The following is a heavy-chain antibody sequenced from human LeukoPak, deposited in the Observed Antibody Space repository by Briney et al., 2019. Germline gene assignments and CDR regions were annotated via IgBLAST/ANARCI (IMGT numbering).Heavy chain of an antibody. J-gene: IGHJ6*03. D-gene: IGHD3-3*01. Sequence: ASVKVSCKASGYTFTSYYIHWVRQAPGQGLEWMGIIIPSAGRTNYAQKFRGRVSMTTDMSTSTVYMELSSLRSEDTAVYYCAREKEYYDFWSAQGHYYYYMDVWGKGTTVTVSS. CDR1: GYTFTSYY. CDR2: IIPSAGRT. CDR3: AREKEYYDFWSAQGHYYYYMDV. V-gene: IGHV1-46*01.